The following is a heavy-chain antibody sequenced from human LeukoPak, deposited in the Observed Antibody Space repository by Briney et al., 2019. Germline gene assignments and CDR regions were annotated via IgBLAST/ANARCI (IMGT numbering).Heavy chain of an antibody. CDR1: GYTFTDYG. J-gene: IGHJ1*01. V-gene: IGHV1-3*01. D-gene: IGHD3-22*01. CDR3: ARVPLHDSSGHYYPH. Sequence: ASVKVSCKTSGYTFTDYGMHWVRQAPGQRLEWMGWINGGNGNAKYSQNFQGRVTIIRDTSASTAYMERSSLRSEDTAVYYCARVPLHDSSGHYYPHWGQGTLVTVSS. CDR2: INGGNGNA.